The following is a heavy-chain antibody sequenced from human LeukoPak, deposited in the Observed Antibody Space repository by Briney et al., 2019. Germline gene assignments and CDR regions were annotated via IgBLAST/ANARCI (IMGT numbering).Heavy chain of an antibody. J-gene: IGHJ6*03. CDR3: ARSMVRGVNYYYYYYYMDV. CDR2: ISSSGSTI. V-gene: IGHV3-11*01. Sequence: GGSLRLSCAASGFTFSDYYMSWIRQAPGKGLEWVSYISSSGSTIYYADSVKGRFTISRDNAKNSLYLQMNSLRAEDTAVYYCARSMVRGVNYYYYYYYMDVWGKGTTVTISS. D-gene: IGHD3-10*01. CDR1: GFTFSDYY.